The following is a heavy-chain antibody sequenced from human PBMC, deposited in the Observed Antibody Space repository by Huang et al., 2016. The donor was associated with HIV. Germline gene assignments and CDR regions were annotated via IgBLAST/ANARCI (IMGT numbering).Heavy chain of an antibody. CDR2: INHSGRT. D-gene: IGHD3-16*01. CDR3: ARGRGDARGFLGLDF. Sequence: QVQLHQWGAGLLKPSETLSLTCAVYGGSFSGPNWTWIRQTPGKGLAWLGEINHSGRTNYSPSLKRRVTISLDTSKNQFSLRLRSVTAADTAVYYCARGRGDARGFLGLDFWGQGTLVTVSS. V-gene: IGHV4-34*01. CDR1: GGSFSGPN. J-gene: IGHJ4*02.